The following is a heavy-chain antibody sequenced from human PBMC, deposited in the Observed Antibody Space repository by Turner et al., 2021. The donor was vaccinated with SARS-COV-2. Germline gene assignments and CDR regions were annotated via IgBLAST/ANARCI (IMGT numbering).Heavy chain of an antibody. V-gene: IGHV5-51*03. D-gene: IGHD6-13*01. CDR1: GYSFSSYW. CDR3: ARPLYSSSWSDLSMSAFDI. J-gene: IGHJ3*02. Sequence: EVQLVQSGAEVKKPGESLKISCKGSGYSFSSYWIGWVRQMPGKGLEWMGIIYPGDSDIRYSPSFQGQVTISADKSISTAYLQWSSLKASDTAIYYCARPLYSSSWSDLSMSAFDIWGQGTMVTVSS. CDR2: IYPGDSDI.